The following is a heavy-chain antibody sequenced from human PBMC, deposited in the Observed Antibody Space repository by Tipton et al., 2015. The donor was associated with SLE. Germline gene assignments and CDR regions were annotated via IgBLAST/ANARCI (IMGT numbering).Heavy chain of an antibody. CDR2: IYYSGST. V-gene: IGHV4-59*05. J-gene: IGHJ4*02. D-gene: IGHD6-13*01. Sequence: TLSLTCTVSGGSINGYFWSWIRQSAGKGLEWIGSIYYSGSTYYNPSLKSRVTISVDTSKNQFSLKLTSVTAADTAVYYCARRGSSWDYFDYWGQGTLVTVSS. CDR3: ARRGSSWDYFDY. CDR1: GGSINGYF.